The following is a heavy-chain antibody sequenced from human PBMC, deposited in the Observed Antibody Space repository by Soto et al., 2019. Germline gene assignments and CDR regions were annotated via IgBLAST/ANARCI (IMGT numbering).Heavy chain of an antibody. V-gene: IGHV3-11*01. CDR2: ISSSGSTI. D-gene: IGHD4-17*01. J-gene: IGHJ6*02. CDR1: GFTFSDYY. Sequence: PGGSLRLSCAASGFTFSDYYMSWIRQAPGKGLEWVSYISSSGSTIYYADSVKGRFTISRDNAKNSLYLQMNSLRAEDTAVYYCAGTTVVTPDRDGPEPTGYYGMDVWGQGTTVTVSS. CDR3: AGTTVVTPDRDGPEPTGYYGMDV.